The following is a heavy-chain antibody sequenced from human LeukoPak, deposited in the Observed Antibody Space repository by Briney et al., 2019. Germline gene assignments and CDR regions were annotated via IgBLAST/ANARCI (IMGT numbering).Heavy chain of an antibody. J-gene: IGHJ6*04. Sequence: PGGSLRLSCAASGFTFSSCSMNWVRQAPGKGLEWVSSISSSSTYTYYADSVKGRFTISRDNAKNSLFLQMNSLRDDDTGVYFCATDTLRFRMDVWGKGTTVIVSS. D-gene: IGHD3-3*01. CDR1: GFTFSSCS. CDR3: ATDTLRFRMDV. V-gene: IGHV3-21*01. CDR2: ISSSSTYT.